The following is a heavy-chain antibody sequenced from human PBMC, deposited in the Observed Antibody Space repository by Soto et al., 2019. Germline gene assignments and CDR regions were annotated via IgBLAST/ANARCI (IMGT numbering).Heavy chain of an antibody. CDR3: ARQNQSGWSRAWEF. Sequence: ASVKVSCKASGYSFTDYYMHWVRQAPGQGLEWMGWINPHSGGTNSAQKFQGRVSMTRDTSTSTAYMELSRLRSDDTAVYYCARQNQSGWSRAWEFWGQGSLVTVSS. J-gene: IGHJ4*02. V-gene: IGHV1-2*02. CDR2: INPHSGGT. D-gene: IGHD6-19*01. CDR1: GYSFTDYY.